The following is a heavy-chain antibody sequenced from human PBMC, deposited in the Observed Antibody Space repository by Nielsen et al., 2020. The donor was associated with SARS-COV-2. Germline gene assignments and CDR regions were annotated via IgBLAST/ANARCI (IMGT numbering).Heavy chain of an antibody. CDR3: AKPGSDAFDI. CDR1: GFTFDDYG. D-gene: IGHD6-25*01. CDR2: ISWNSGSI. V-gene: IGHV3-9*01. J-gene: IGHJ3*02. Sequence: SLKISCAASGFTFDDYGMHWVRQAPGKGLEWVSGISWNSGSIGYADSVKGRFTISRDNAKNSLYLQMNSLRAEDTALYYCAKPGSDAFDIWGQGTMVTVSS.